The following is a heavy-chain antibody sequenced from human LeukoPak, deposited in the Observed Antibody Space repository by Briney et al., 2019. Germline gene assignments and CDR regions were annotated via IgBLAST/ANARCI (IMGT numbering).Heavy chain of an antibody. CDR1: GASFSDYY. Sequence: SETLSLTCAVYGASFSDYYWSWIRQPPGKGLEWLGEINHSGSTKYNPSLKSRVTMSVDTSKSQFSLNLTSVTAADTAVYYCARDHYNWTPDQGYKVFDYWGQGSLVTVSS. CDR2: INHSGST. J-gene: IGHJ4*02. CDR3: ARDHYNWTPDQGYKVFDY. D-gene: IGHD1-20*01. V-gene: IGHV4-34*01.